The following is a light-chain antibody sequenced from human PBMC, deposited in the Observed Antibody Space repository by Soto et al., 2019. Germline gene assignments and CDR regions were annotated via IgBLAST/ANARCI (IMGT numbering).Light chain of an antibody. J-gene: IGKJ1*01. CDR1: QGISSY. CDR3: QQYYSYPPWT. CDR2: AAS. V-gene: IGKV1-8*01. Sequence: AIRMTQSPSSFSASTGYRFTITCRASQGISSYLAWYQQKPGKAPKLLIYAASTLQSGVPSRFSGSGSGTDFTLTIRCLQSEDFATYYCQQYYSYPPWTFGQGTTGDIK.